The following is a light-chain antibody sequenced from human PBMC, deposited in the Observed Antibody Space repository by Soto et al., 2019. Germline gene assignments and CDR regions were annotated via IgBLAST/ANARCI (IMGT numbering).Light chain of an antibody. CDR3: QQYNRYSRT. V-gene: IGKV1-5*03. CDR2: MAS. J-gene: IGKJ1*01. CDR1: QTISSW. Sequence: DIQMTQSPSTLSASVGDRVTITCRASQTISSWLAWYQQKPGKAPKLLIHMASNLESGVPSRFSGSGSGTEFNLPISSRQPDDFATYYGQQYNRYSRTCGQGTKVEIQ.